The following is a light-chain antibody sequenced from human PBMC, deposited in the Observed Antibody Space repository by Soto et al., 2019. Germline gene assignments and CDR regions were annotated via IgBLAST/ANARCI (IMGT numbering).Light chain of an antibody. CDR2: DAS. V-gene: IGKV3-11*01. CDR3: QHRVNWPLT. CDR1: QSVNSY. J-gene: IGKJ4*01. Sequence: EIVLTQSPAALSLSPGERATLSCRASQSVNSYLAWYQQKPGQAPRLLIYDASNRATGIPARFSGSGSGTDFTLSISSLEPEDLAVYYCQHRVNWPLTFGGGTKVEIK.